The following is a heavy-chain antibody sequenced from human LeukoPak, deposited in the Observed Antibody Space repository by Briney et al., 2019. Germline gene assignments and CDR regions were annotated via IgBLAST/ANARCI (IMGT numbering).Heavy chain of an antibody. Sequence: PGGSLRLSCAASGLTFSGYWMNWVRQAPGKGLEWVAVISYDGSNKYYADSVKGRFTISGDNSKNTLYLQMNSLRAEDTAVYYCATFPSYSSGWYYWGQGTLVTVSS. D-gene: IGHD6-19*01. V-gene: IGHV3-30*03. CDR2: ISYDGSNK. CDR1: GLTFSGYW. J-gene: IGHJ4*02. CDR3: ATFPSYSSGWYY.